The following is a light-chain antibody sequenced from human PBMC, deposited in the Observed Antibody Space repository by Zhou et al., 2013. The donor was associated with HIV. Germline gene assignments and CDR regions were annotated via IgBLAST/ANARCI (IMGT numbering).Light chain of an antibody. V-gene: IGKV3-15*01. CDR3: ELHGSSPPFT. Sequence: IVMTQSPATLSVSPGERATLSCRASQSISSDLAWYQQKPGQGPRLLIYGASTRATGIPTRFSGSASGTDFTLTISRLEPEDFAVYYCELHGSSPPFTFGPGTKVNMK. J-gene: IGKJ3*01. CDR1: QSISSD. CDR2: GAS.